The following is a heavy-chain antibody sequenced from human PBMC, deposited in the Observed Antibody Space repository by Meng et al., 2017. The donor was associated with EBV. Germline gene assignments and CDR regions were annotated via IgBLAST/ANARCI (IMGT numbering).Heavy chain of an antibody. Sequence: EWHVGESGGGFVTPGDSLSLSCAASGFTFRSYAMSWVRQAPGKGLEWVAAISGSGGSTYYADSVKGRFTISRDNSKNTLYLQMNSLRAEDTAVYYCAKDLAGGIAVDYWGQGTLVTVSS. V-gene: IGHV3-23*04. J-gene: IGHJ4*02. CDR3: AKDLAGGIAVDY. CDR1: GFTFRSYA. CDR2: ISGSGGST. D-gene: IGHD6-13*01.